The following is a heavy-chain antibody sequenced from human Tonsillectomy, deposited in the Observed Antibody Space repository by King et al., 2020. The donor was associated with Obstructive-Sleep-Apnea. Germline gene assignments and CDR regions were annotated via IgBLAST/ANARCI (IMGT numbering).Heavy chain of an antibody. CDR1: GFTFGDYY. D-gene: IGHD2-15*01. Sequence: VQLVESGGGLVKPGGSLRLSCAASGFTFGDYYMSWIRQAPGRGLEWISHISSSSSFTMYADSVKGRFTISRDSAKNSLYLQMNSLRAEDTGVYFCARYCTGGSCSYTYFGLDGWGQGTTVTVSS. J-gene: IGHJ6*02. CDR3: ARYCTGGSCSYTYFGLDG. V-gene: IGHV3-11*06. CDR2: ISSSSSFT.